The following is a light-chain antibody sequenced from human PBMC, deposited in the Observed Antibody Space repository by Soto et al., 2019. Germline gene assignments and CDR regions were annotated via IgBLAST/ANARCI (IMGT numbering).Light chain of an antibody. CDR3: QQTSNTPPN. CDR1: QTISIY. Sequence: DIQMTQSPSSLSASVGDRVTITCRASQTISIYLNWYQQKPGKAPKVLIYGASNLQSGVPSRFSGSGSGTDFTLTISSLQPEDFATYYCQQTSNTPPNFGQGTKVEIK. V-gene: IGKV1-39*01. CDR2: GAS. J-gene: IGKJ1*01.